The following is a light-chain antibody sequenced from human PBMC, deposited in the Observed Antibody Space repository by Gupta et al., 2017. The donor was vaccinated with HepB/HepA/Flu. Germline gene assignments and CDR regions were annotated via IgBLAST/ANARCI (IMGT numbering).Light chain of an antibody. J-gene: IGLJ3*02. CDR2: DVS. CDR1: SSDVGGYDF. CDR3: TSYTSTSIRV. V-gene: IGLV2-14*03. Sequence: QSALTQPASVSGSPGQSITISCTGTSSDVGGYDFVSWYQQHPGKAPKLMIFDVSNRPSGISNLFSGSKSGNTASLTISGLQAEDEADYFCTSYTSTSIRVFGGGTKLTVL.